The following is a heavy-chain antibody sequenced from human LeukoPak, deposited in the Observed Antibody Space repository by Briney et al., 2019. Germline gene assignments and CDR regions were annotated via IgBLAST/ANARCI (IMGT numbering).Heavy chain of an antibody. Sequence: ASVKVSCKASGYTFTAYYIHWVRQAPGQGLEWMGWINPNSGDTNYAPKFQGRVTMARDTSISTTYMELSRLTSDDTAVYYCAKGGAYNSDWLFDYWGRGTLVTVSS. J-gene: IGHJ4*02. V-gene: IGHV1-2*02. CDR2: INPNSGDT. CDR1: GYTFTAYY. D-gene: IGHD6-19*01. CDR3: AKGGAYNSDWLFDY.